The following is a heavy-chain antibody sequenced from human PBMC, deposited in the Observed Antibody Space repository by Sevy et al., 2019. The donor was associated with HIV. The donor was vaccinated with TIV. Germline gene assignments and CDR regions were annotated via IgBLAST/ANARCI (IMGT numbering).Heavy chain of an antibody. Sequence: GGSLRLSCAASGFTSSNYAMSWVRQAPGEGLEWVSAISGSGGSTYYADSVKGRFTISRDNSKNTLCLQMNSLRAEATAVYFCAKWSELPSSPFDYWGQGTLVTVSS. J-gene: IGHJ4*02. CDR2: ISGSGGST. CDR1: GFTSSNYA. D-gene: IGHD1-26*01. CDR3: AKWSELPSSPFDY. V-gene: IGHV3-23*01.